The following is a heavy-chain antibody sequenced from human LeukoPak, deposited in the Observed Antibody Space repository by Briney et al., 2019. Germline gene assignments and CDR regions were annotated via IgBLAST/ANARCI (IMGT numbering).Heavy chain of an antibody. Sequence: GASVKVSCKASGPTFTDFYMHWVRQAPGQGLEWMGWINPKSGGTKYAQKFQDTVTMTRDTSINTAYLDVSSLRSDATAVYYCARAGISASGEFDHWGQGTLVTVSS. CDR1: GPTFTDFY. J-gene: IGHJ5*02. CDR3: ARAGISASGEFDH. V-gene: IGHV1-2*02. D-gene: IGHD1-20*01. CDR2: INPKSGGT.